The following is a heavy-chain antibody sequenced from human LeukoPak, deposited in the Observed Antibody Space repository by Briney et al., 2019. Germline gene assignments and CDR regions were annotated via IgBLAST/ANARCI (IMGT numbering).Heavy chain of an antibody. V-gene: IGHV1-8*01. Sequence: ASVKVSCKASGYTFTSYDINWVRQATGQGLEWMGWMNPNSGNTGYAQKFQGRVTMTRNTSISTAYMELSSLRSEDTAVYYCARGIRYFDWLSGLPDYWGQGTLVTVSS. J-gene: IGHJ4*02. CDR3: ARGIRYFDWLSGLPDY. D-gene: IGHD3-9*01. CDR2: MNPNSGNT. CDR1: GYTFTSYD.